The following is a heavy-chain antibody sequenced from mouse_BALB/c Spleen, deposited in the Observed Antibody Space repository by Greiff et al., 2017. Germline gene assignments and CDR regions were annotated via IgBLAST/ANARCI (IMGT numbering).Heavy chain of an antibody. CDR2: ISDGGSYT. CDR3: AREGYCDV. V-gene: IGHV5-4*02. CDR1: GFTFSDYY. Sequence: EVQLVESGGGLVKPGGSLKLSCAASGFTFSDYYMYWVRQTPEKRLEWVATISDGGSYTYYPDSVKGRFTISRDNAKNNLYLQMSSLKSEDTAMYYCAREGYCDVWGAGTTVTVSS. J-gene: IGHJ1*01.